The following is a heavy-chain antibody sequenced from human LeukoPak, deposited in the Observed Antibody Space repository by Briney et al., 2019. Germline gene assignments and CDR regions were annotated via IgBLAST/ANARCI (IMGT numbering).Heavy chain of an antibody. CDR2: ISGSGGST. Sequence: GGSLRLSCAASGFTFSSYAMSWVRQAPGKGPEWVSGISGSGGSTYYADSVRGRFTISRDNSKNTLYLQMNSLRAEDTAVYYCAKNSGHLGYYYMDVWGKGTTVTVSS. J-gene: IGHJ6*03. CDR1: GFTFSSYA. CDR3: AKNSGHLGYYYMDV. V-gene: IGHV3-23*01.